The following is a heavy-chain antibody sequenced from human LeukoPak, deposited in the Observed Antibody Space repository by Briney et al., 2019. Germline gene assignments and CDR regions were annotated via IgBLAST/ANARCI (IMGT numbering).Heavy chain of an antibody. Sequence: SQTLSLTCTVSGGSVSDGNYYWTWVRQPAVKGLEWIGRIYSSEDTKYNPSLKRRVTISLDTSKNLFALRLTSVTAADTAVYYCARVSNDAARSLDSWGQGTVVTVSS. V-gene: IGHV4-61*02. CDR1: GGSVSDGNYY. CDR3: ARVSNDAARSLDS. J-gene: IGHJ4*02. CDR2: IYSSEDT. D-gene: IGHD6-6*01.